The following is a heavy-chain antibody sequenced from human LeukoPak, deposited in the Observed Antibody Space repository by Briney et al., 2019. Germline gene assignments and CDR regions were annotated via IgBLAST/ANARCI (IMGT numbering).Heavy chain of an antibody. CDR2: IGGSDGRT. V-gene: IGHV3-23*01. CDR3: AKDSSSYDWGYLDV. D-gene: IGHD3-22*01. J-gene: IGHJ6*03. Sequence: GGSLRLSCAASGFTFSTYAMSWVRQAPGKGLEWVSLIGGSDGRTRYADSVKGRFTISRDNSKNTLYLEMNSLRAEDTAVYYCAKDSSSYDWGYLDVWGKGTTVTISS. CDR1: GFTFSTYA.